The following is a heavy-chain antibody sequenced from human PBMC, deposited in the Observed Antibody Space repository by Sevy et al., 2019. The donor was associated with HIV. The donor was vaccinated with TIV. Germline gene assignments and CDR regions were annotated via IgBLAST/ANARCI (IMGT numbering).Heavy chain of an antibody. CDR2: IKQDGSQK. Sequence: GGSLRLSCASSGNTFSESLMSWVRQAPGKGLEWVASIKQDGSQKYYVDSVKGRFSISRDNAKNSLYLQMNSLRGDDTALYYCARVFSGSAPGFDYWGQGTLVTVSS. CDR1: GNTFSESL. J-gene: IGHJ4*02. D-gene: IGHD6-19*01. V-gene: IGHV3-7*01. CDR3: ARVFSGSAPGFDY.